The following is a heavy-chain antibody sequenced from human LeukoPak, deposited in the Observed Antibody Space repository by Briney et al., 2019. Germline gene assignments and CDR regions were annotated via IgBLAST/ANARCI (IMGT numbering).Heavy chain of an antibody. Sequence: KPSETLSLTCTVSGGSISPYYWSWIRQPTGKGLEWIGYIYYSGSTNYNPSLKSRVTISLDTSKNQFSLKLSSVTAADTAVYYCARSTWLLDKWGQGTLVTVSS. CDR3: ARSTWLLDK. CDR2: IYYSGST. V-gene: IGHV4-59*01. J-gene: IGHJ4*02. CDR1: GGSISPYY. D-gene: IGHD3-22*01.